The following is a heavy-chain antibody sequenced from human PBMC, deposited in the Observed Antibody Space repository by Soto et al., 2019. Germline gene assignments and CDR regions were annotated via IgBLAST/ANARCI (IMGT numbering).Heavy chain of an antibody. CDR1: GYTFTSYV. Sequence: QVQLVQSGAEVKKPGASVKVSCRASGYTFTSYVISWVRQAPAQGLEWMGWISAYNGNTNFAQKLQGRVTMTTDTSTSRAYMELRSLRSDDTAVYSCSRVVATVAGPYGMDVWGQGTTVTVSS. J-gene: IGHJ6*02. V-gene: IGHV1-18*01. D-gene: IGHD2-15*01. CDR2: ISAYNGNT. CDR3: SRVVATVAGPYGMDV.